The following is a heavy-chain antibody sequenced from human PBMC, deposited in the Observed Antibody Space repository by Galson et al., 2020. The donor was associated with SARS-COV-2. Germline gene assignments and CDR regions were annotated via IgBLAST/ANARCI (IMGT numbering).Heavy chain of an antibody. V-gene: IGHV4-59*12. CDR1: GGSIGDYY. Sequence: SETLSLTCTVGGGSIGDYYWSWLRHFPGKGLQWIGYVYRTGATEYNPSLKGRLTMSVDTSKNQFSLELTSVTAADTAVYYCAPKRYYSSGSYYPFDLWGQGAQVTVSS. CDR2: VYRTGAT. J-gene: IGHJ4*02. CDR3: APKRYYSSGSYYPFDL. D-gene: IGHD3-10*01.